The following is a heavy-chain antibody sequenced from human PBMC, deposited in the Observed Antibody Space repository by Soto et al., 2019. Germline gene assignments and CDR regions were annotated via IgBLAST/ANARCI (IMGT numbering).Heavy chain of an antibody. D-gene: IGHD2-15*01. Sequence: QVQLQESGPGLVKPSQTLSLTCTVSGGSISSGGYYWSWIRQHPGKGLEWIGYIYYSGSTYYNPSLKXRXTXSXXTSKNQFSLKLSSVTVADTAVYYCASSSGGSYYDYWGQGTLVTVSS. V-gene: IGHV4-31*03. J-gene: IGHJ4*02. CDR3: ASSSGGSYYDY. CDR2: IYYSGST. CDR1: GGSISSGGYY.